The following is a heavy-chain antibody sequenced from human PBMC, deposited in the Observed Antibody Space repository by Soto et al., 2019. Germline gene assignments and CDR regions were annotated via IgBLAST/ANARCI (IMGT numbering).Heavy chain of an antibody. J-gene: IGHJ6*03. D-gene: IGHD6-13*01. CDR1: GFTFSSYA. CDR2: ISGSGGSA. Sequence: GGSLRLSCAASGFTFSSYAMSWVRQAPGKGLEWVSAISGSGGSAYYADSVKGRFTISRDNSKNTLYLQMNSLRAEDTAVYYCAKDREYSSSWYYTYYYYYMDVWGKGTTVTVSS. V-gene: IGHV3-23*01. CDR3: AKDREYSSSWYYTYYYYYMDV.